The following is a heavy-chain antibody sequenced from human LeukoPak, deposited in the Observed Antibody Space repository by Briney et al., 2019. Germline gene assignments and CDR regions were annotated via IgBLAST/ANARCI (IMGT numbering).Heavy chain of an antibody. D-gene: IGHD6-19*01. CDR3: ARPKMTAVAFDAFDI. V-gene: IGHV4-59*01. CDR1: GGSIRSYY. CDR2: IYYSGST. J-gene: IGHJ3*02. Sequence: SETLSLTCTVSGGSIRSYYWSWIRQPPGKGLEWIGYIYYSGSTNYNPSLKSRVTISVDTSKNQFSLKLSSVTAADTAVYYCARPKMTAVAFDAFDIWGQGTMVTVSS.